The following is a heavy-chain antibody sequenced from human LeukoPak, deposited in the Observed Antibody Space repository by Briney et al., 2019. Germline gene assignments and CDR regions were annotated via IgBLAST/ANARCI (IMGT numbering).Heavy chain of an antibody. J-gene: IGHJ6*02. V-gene: IGHV4-31*03. Sequence: SETLSLTCTVSGGSISSGGYYWSWIRQHPGKGLEWIGYIYYSGSTYYNPSLKSRVTISVDTSKNQFSLKLSSVTAADTAVYYCARERVIAVAGRLEYYYGMDVWGQGTTVTVSS. CDR3: ARERVIAVAGRLEYYYGMDV. D-gene: IGHD6-19*01. CDR1: GGSISSGGYY. CDR2: IYYSGST.